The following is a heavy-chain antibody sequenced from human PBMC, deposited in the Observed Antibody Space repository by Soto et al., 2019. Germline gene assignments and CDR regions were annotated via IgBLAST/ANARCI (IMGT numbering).Heavy chain of an antibody. J-gene: IGHJ4*02. CDR1: GFSLTTDGVG. CDR3: ARSRKLITDDETVGDFDF. Sequence: QITLKESGPTLVKPTQTLTLTCTFSGFSLTTDGVGVGWVRQPPGEALEWLALIYWDDDARYRPSLKTRLTITKDSSKNQVVLIMTNMDPVDSATYYCARSRKLITDDETVGDFDFWGQRNLFTVSS. V-gene: IGHV2-5*02. D-gene: IGHD3-10*01. CDR2: IYWDDDA.